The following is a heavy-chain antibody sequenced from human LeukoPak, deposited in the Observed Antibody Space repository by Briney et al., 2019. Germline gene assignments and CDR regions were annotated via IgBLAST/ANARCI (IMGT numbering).Heavy chain of an antibody. V-gene: IGHV4-59*01. CDR1: SGSISSSY. Sequence: SDTLSLTCTVSSGSISSSYWAWIRQSPGKGLESIGYISYSGTTNYNPSFKSRVTISVDTSKNQFSLKLRSVTAADTAVYYCATEGYASNWYPDWGQGILVTVSS. J-gene: IGHJ4*02. D-gene: IGHD6-13*01. CDR2: ISYSGTT. CDR3: ATEGYASNWYPD.